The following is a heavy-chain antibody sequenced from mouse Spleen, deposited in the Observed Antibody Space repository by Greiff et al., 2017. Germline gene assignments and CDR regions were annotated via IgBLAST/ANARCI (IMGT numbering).Heavy chain of an antibody. CDR3: ARDGGFAY. CDR1: GYTFPSYW. Sequence: VQLQQPGAELVMPGASVKLSCKASGYTFPSYWMHWVKQRPGQGLEWIGEIDPSDSYTNYNQKFKGKATLTVDKSTSTAYMQLSSLTSEDSAVYYCARDGGFAYWGQGTLVTVSA. CDR2: IDPSDSYT. J-gene: IGHJ3*01. V-gene: IGHV1-69*01.